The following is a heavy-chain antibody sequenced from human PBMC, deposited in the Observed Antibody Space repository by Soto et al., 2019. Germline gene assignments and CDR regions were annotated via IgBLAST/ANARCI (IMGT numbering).Heavy chain of an antibody. CDR1: GGTFSSYA. D-gene: IGHD3-3*01. J-gene: IGHJ6*02. CDR2: IIPIFGTA. Sequence: QVQLVQSGAEVKKPGSSVKVSCKASGGTFSSYAISWVRQAPGQGLEWMGGIIPIFGTANYAQKFQGRVTISADESTSTADMELSSLRSEDTAVYYCASGDYDFWGGPGGGMDVWGQGTTVTVSS. V-gene: IGHV1-69*12. CDR3: ASGDYDFWGGPGGGMDV.